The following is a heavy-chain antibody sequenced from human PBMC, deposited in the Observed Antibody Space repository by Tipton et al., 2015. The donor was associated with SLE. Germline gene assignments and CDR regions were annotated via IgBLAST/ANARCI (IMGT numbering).Heavy chain of an antibody. CDR1: GGSVSSDRFH. J-gene: IGHJ4*02. CDR3: ARDPVDGYSFFDF. CDR2: FSTGGST. V-gene: IGHV4-61*02. D-gene: IGHD5-24*01. Sequence: TLSLTCTVSVSGGSVSSDRFHWTWIRQPAGKGLEWIGRFSTGGSTSYNPSLKSRVTISIDTSKNQFSLQLSSVTAADTAVYYCARDPVDGYSFFDFWGQGTLVTVSS.